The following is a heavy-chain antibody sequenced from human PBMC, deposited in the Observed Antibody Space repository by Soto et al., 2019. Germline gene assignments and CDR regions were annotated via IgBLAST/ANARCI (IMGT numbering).Heavy chain of an antibody. CDR1: GFSFSDSA. CDR3: ARGGGMGVNLY. V-gene: IGHV3-73*01. Sequence: PGGSLRLSCAASGFSFSDSAMHWVRQAPGKGLEWIARIRSGANNYLTAYPASVTGRFTISRDDSKNTAYLQMDGLTSEDTAMYFCARGGGMGVNLYWGQGIMVTVSS. CDR2: IRSGANNYLT. J-gene: IGHJ4*02. D-gene: IGHD3-16*01.